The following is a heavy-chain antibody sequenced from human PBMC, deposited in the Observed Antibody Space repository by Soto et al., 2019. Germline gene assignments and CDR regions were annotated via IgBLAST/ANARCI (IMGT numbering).Heavy chain of an antibody. CDR1: GFTFSSYG. V-gene: IGHV3-30*03. Sequence: PGGSLRLSCAASGFTFSSYGMHWVRQAPGKGLEWVAVISYDGSNKYYADSVKGRFTISRDNSKNTLYLQMNSLGAEDTAVYYCATLGPARLLASWGQGTLVTVSS. CDR2: ISYDGSNK. CDR3: ATLGPARLLAS. D-gene: IGHD1-26*01. J-gene: IGHJ4*02.